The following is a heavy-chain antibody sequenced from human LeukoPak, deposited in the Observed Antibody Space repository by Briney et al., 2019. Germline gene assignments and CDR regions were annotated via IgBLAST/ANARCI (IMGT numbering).Heavy chain of an antibody. J-gene: IGHJ4*02. CDR2: ISSSSSYI. D-gene: IGHD3-22*01. V-gene: IGHV3-21*01. CDR1: GFTFSSYT. Sequence: GGSLRLSCAASGFTFSSYTMNWVRQAPGKELEWVSSISSSSSYIYYADSVKGRFTISRDNAKKSLYLQMNSLRAEDTAVYYCARSRYDSSGYYGIIGNWGQGTLVTVSS. CDR3: ARSRYDSSGYYGIIGN.